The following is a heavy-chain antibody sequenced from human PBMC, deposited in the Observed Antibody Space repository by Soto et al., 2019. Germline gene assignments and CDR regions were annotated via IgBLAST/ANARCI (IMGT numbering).Heavy chain of an antibody. CDR2: IKQDGSEK. J-gene: IGHJ4*02. Sequence: GGSLRLSCAASGFTFSSYWMSWVRQAPGKGLEWVANIKQDGSEKYYVDSVKGRFTISRDNAKNSLYLQMNSLRAEDTAVYYCARARRNYDFWSGYLSALFDYWGQGTLVTVSS. CDR3: ARARRNYDFWSGYLSALFDY. D-gene: IGHD3-3*01. CDR1: GFTFSSYW. V-gene: IGHV3-7*05.